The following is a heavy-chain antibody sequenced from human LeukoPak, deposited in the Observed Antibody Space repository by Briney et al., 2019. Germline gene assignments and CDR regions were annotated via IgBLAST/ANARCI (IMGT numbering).Heavy chain of an antibody. CDR3: ARLCQVTTCAKFEY. D-gene: IGHD2-21*02. CDR1: GGSFSGYY. J-gene: IGHJ4*02. V-gene: IGHV4-39*01. CDR2: VYYSGST. Sequence: PSETLSLTCAVYGGSFSGYYWGLIRQPPGKGLTWIGSVYYSGSTLFSASFENRVAMPVDRSKNQFSLKLNSVTAADTATYYCARLCQVTTCAKFEYWGQGILVTVAS.